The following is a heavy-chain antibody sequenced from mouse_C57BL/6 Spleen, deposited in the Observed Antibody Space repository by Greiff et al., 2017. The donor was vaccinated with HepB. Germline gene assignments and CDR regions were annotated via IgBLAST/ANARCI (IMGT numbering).Heavy chain of an antibody. D-gene: IGHD4-1*01. J-gene: IGHJ4*01. CDR2: ISGGGGNT. CDR1: GFTFSSYT. CDR3: ARTGTGDAMDY. V-gene: IGHV5-9*01. Sequence: EVKLMESGGGLVKPGGSLKLSCAASGFTFSSYTMSWVRQTPEKRLEWVATISGGGGNTYYPDSVKGRFTISRDNAKNTLYLQMSSLRSEDTALYYCARTGTGDAMDYWGQGTSVTVSS.